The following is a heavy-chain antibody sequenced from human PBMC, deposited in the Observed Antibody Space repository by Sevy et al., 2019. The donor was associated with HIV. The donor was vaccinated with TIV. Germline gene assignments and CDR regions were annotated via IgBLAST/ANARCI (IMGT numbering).Heavy chain of an antibody. CDR3: ARSVGTGNYFDY. Sequence: SEILSLTCTVSGGSMTSYYWNWIRQPPGKGLEWIGYIYYSGSTNYNPSLKSQVTMSVDTSKNRFSLTLISVTAADTAVYHCARSVGTGNYFDYWGQGALVTVSS. D-gene: IGHD2-21*02. CDR2: IYYSGST. V-gene: IGHV4-59*13. J-gene: IGHJ4*02. CDR1: GGSMTSYY.